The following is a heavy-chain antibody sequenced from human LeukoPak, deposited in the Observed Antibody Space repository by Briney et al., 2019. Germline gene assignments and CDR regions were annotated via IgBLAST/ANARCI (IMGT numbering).Heavy chain of an antibody. CDR1: GYSFTSYW. CDR2: IYPGDSNT. V-gene: IGHV5-51*01. CDR3: ARSGVGDSSGYYYPIDP. J-gene: IGHJ5*02. D-gene: IGHD3-22*01. Sequence: GESLKISWKGSGYSFTSYWIGWVRQMPGKGLEWMGIIYPGDSNTRYSPSFQGQVTISADKSISTAYLQWSSLKASDTAMYYCARSGVGDSSGYYYPIDPWGQGTLVTVSS.